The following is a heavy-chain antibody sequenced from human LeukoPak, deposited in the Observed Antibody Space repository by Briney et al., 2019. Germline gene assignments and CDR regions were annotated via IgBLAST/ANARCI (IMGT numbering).Heavy chain of an antibody. J-gene: IGHJ5*02. CDR1: GYTFTSYG. CDR3: ARDSHQYYYDSRFNWFDP. Sequence: ASVKVSCKASGYTFTSYGISWVRQAPGQGLEWMGWISAYNGNTNYAQKLQGRVTMTTDTSTSTAYMELRSLRSDDTAVYYCARDSHQYYYDSRFNWFDPWGQGALVTVSS. CDR2: ISAYNGNT. V-gene: IGHV1-18*01. D-gene: IGHD3-22*01.